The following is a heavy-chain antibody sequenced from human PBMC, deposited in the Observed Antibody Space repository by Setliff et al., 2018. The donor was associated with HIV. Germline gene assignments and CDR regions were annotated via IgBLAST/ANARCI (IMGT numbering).Heavy chain of an antibody. D-gene: IGHD3-22*01. CDR2: IYTSGST. CDR1: DDPINSFY. Sequence: TSENLSLTCTVSDDPINSFYWSWIRQPPGKGLEWIGYIYTSGSTNYNPSLEGRVTISVDTSKNQFSLKLSSVTAADTAVYYCARTPEDYDQYFFDRWGQGTLVTVSS. V-gene: IGHV4-4*09. J-gene: IGHJ4*02. CDR3: ARTPEDYDQYFFDR.